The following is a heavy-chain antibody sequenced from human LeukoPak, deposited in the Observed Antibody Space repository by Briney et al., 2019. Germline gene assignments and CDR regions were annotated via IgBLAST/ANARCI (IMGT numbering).Heavy chain of an antibody. Sequence: SETLSLTCTVSGYSISSGYYWGWIRQPPGKGLEWVGSIYHSGSTYYNPSLKSRVTISVDTSKNQFSLKLSSVTAADTAVYYCASTITIFGVVIRWGQGTLVTVSS. V-gene: IGHV4-38-2*02. CDR3: ASTITIFGVVIR. D-gene: IGHD3-3*01. J-gene: IGHJ4*02. CDR1: GYSISSGYY. CDR2: IYHSGST.